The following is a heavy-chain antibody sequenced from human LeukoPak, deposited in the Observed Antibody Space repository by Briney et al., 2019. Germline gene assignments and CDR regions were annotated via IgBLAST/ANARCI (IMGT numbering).Heavy chain of an antibody. CDR1: GYTFTGYY. D-gene: IGHD3-22*01. Sequence: ASVKVSCKASGYTFTGYYMHWVRQAPGQGLEWMGIINPSGDSTNYAQKFQGRVTMTRDTSTSTVYMELSSLRSEDTAVYYCARDADDSSGYSNFDYWGQGTLVTVSS. CDR3: ARDADDSSGYSNFDY. J-gene: IGHJ4*02. CDR2: INPSGDST. V-gene: IGHV1-46*01.